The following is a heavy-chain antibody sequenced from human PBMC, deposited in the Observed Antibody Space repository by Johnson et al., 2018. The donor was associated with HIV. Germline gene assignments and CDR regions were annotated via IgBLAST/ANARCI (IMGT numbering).Heavy chain of an antibody. CDR2: IKRKSDGGTT. CDR1: GFSFSNTW. Sequence: EVQLVESGGGLVKPGGSLRLSCAASGFSFSNTWLSWVRQAPGKGLEWVARIKRKSDGGTTDYAAPVKGSFSISRDDSKSTVYLQMNSLKTEDSAVYYCTTDLIVVIPIGAFDVWGQGTTVTVSS. V-gene: IGHV3-15*01. J-gene: IGHJ3*01. CDR3: TTDLIVVIPIGAFDV. D-gene: IGHD2-21*01.